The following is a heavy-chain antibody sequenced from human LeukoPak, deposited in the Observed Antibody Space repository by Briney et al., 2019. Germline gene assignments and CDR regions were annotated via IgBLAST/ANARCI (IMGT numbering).Heavy chain of an antibody. CDR1: GYSISSGYY. CDR2: IYHSGST. CDR3: ARDNTLGGFDP. V-gene: IGHV4-38-2*02. J-gene: IGHJ5*02. Sequence: SETLSLTCTVSGYSISSGYYWGWIRQPPGKGLEWIGSIYHSGSTYYNPSLKSRATISVDTSKNQFSLKLSSVTAADTAVYYCARDNTLGGFDPWGQGTLVTVSS.